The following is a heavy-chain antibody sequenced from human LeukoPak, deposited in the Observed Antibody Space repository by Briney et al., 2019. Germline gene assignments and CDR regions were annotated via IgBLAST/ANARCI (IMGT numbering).Heavy chain of an antibody. V-gene: IGHV3-30*03. CDR2: ISYDGINK. CDR1: GFTFSSYG. J-gene: IGHJ3*02. Sequence: PGGSLRLSCAASGFTFSSYGMHWVRQAPGKGLEWVAFISYDGINKYYADSVKGRFTISRDNSKNTLYLQMNSLRAEDTAVYYCARKRSPGAFDIWGQGTMVTVSS. CDR3: ARKRSPGAFDI.